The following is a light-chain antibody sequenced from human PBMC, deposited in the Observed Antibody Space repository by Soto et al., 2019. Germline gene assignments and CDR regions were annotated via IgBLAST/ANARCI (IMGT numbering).Light chain of an antibody. Sequence: DIQMTQSPSTLSASVWDRVTITCRASQSISSWLAWYQQKPGKAPKLLIYDASSLESGVPSRFSGSGSGTEFTLTISSRQPADFATYYCQQYNRYSWTFGQGTKVDIK. V-gene: IGKV1-5*01. CDR1: QSISSW. CDR3: QQYNRYSWT. CDR2: DAS. J-gene: IGKJ1*01.